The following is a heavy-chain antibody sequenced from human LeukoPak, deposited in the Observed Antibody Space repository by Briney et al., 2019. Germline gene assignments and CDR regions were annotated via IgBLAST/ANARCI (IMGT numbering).Heavy chain of an antibody. CDR3: ARVRGTRWYPPHDAFDI. D-gene: IGHD6-13*01. V-gene: IGHV4-59*12. J-gene: IGHJ3*02. CDR1: GGSLRNYY. CDR2: IYYNGSI. Sequence: SETLSLTCTVSGGSLRNYYWSWIRQAPGKGLEWVGFIYYNGSINYNPSLKSRVTISVDTSKNQFSLKLISVTAADTAVYYCARVRGTRWYPPHDAFDIWGQGTMVTVSS.